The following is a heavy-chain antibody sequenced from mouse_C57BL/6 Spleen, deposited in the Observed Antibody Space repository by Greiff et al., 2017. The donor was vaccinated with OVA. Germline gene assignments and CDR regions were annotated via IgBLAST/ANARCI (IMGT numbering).Heavy chain of an antibody. CDR1: GFTFSSYA. CDR3: TRADYYGTDAMDY. Sequence: EVKLMESGEGLVKPGGSLKLSCAASGFTFSSYAMSWVRQTPEKRLEWVAYISSGGDYIYYADTVKGRFTISRDNARNTLYLQMSSLKSEDTAMYYCTRADYYGTDAMDYWGQGTSVTVSS. J-gene: IGHJ4*01. CDR2: ISSGGDYI. V-gene: IGHV5-9-1*02. D-gene: IGHD1-1*01.